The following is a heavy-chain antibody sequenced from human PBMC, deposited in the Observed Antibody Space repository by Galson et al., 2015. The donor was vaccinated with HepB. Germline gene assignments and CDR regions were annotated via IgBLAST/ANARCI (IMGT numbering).Heavy chain of an antibody. CDR2: IWYDGSNK. Sequence: SLRLSCAASGFTFSSYGMHWVRQAPGKGLEWVAVIWYDGSNKYYADSVKGRFTISRDNSKNTLYLQMNSLRAEDTAVYYCARGLYYYGSGSYYNVVENGWFDPWGQGTLVTVSS. CDR3: ARGLYYYGSGSYYNVVENGWFDP. CDR1: GFTFSSYG. V-gene: IGHV3-33*01. D-gene: IGHD3-10*01. J-gene: IGHJ5*02.